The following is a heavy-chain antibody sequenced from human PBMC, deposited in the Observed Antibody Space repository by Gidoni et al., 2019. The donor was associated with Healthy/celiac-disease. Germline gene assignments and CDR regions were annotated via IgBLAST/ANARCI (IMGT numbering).Heavy chain of an antibody. CDR1: GGSVSSGSYY. V-gene: IGHV4-61*01. D-gene: IGHD2-15*01. J-gene: IGHJ4*02. CDR3: ARQRLYCSGGSCYSGRLDY. CDR2: IYYSGST. Sequence: QVQLQESGPGLVKPSETLSLTCTVSGGSVSSGSYYWSWIRQPPGKGLEWIGYIYYSGSTNYNPSLKSRVTISVDTSKNQFSLKLSSVTAADTAVYYCARQRLYCSGGSCYSGRLDYWGQGTLVTVSS.